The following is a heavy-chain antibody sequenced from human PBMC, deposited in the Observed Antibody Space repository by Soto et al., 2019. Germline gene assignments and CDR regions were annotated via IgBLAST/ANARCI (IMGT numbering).Heavy chain of an antibody. Sequence: EVQLLESGGGLVQPGGFLRLSCAASGFTFSSYAMSWVRQAPGKGLEWVSGISGSGGSTYYADSVQGRFTISRDNSKNTLYLQMDSLRAEDTAVYYCATEEIAVAGHYGTDVWGQGTTVTVSS. CDR1: GFTFSSYA. V-gene: IGHV3-23*01. CDR2: ISGSGGST. D-gene: IGHD6-19*01. J-gene: IGHJ6*02. CDR3: ATEEIAVAGHYGTDV.